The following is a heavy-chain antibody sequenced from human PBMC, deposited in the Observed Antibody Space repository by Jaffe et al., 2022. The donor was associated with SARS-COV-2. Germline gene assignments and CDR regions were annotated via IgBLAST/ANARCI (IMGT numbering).Heavy chain of an antibody. Sequence: QVQLVESGGGVVQPGRSLRLSCAASGFTFSSYAMHWVRQAPGKGLEWVAVISYDGSNKYYADSVKGRFTISRDNSKNTLYLQMNSLRAEDTAVYYCARDLSPYYYYYGMDVWGQGTTVTVSS. CDR3: ARDLSPYYYYYGMDV. CDR2: ISYDGSNK. J-gene: IGHJ6*02. V-gene: IGHV3-30-3*01. CDR1: GFTFSSYA.